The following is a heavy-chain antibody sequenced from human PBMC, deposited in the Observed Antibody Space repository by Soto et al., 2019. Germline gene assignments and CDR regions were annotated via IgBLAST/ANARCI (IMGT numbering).Heavy chain of an antibody. CDR2: IMPIFRAP. V-gene: IGHV1-69*12. CDR1: GGAFSDYA. J-gene: IGHJ6*02. CDR3: ASWLKGPDIGNYYDGMDV. D-gene: IGHD2-15*01. Sequence: QVQLVQSGAEVKKPGSSAKVSCKASGGAFSDYAFSWVRQAPGQGLEWLGGIMPIFRAPDYAQKFQGRVTITADEFTRTAYMEMNSLRSEDTAVYYCASWLKGPDIGNYYDGMDVWGQGTTVTVS.